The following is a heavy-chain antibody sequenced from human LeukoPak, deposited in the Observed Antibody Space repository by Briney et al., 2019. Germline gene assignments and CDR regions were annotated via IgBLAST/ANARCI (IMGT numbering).Heavy chain of an antibody. Sequence: GGSLRLSCAASGVTFSDHYMDWVRQAPGKGLEWVGRSRNKANSYTTGYAASVKGRFTISRDDSKNSLYLHMNSLKTEDTAVYYCARAPIGGWYFDLWGRGTLVTVSS. V-gene: IGHV3-72*01. CDR2: SRNKANSYTT. CDR3: ARAPIGGWYFDL. D-gene: IGHD2-15*01. CDR1: GVTFSDHY. J-gene: IGHJ2*01.